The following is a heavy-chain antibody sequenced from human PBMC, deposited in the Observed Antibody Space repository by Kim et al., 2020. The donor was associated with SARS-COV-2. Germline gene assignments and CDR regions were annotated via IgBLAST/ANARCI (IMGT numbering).Heavy chain of an antibody. V-gene: IGHV3-48*03. J-gene: IGHJ5*02. Sequence: GGSLRLSCAASGFTFSSYEMNWVRQAPGKGLEWVSYISSSGSTIYYADSVKGRFTISRDNAKNSLYLQMNSLRAEDTAVYYCARGGEWCGAAYCGGAWRGGWFDPWGQGTLVTVSS. D-gene: IGHD2-21*02. CDR3: ARGGEWCGAAYCGGAWRGGWFDP. CDR1: GFTFSSYE. CDR2: ISSSGSTI.